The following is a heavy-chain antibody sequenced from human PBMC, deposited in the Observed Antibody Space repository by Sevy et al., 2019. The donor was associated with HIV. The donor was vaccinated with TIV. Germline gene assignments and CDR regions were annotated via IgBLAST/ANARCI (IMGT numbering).Heavy chain of an antibody. V-gene: IGHV1-69*13. Sequence: ASVKVSCKASGGTFSSYAISWVRQAPGQGLEWMGRIIPIFGTTNYAQKFQGRVTITAAESTTTAYMELSSLTSEDTAVYYCATDPVDKGIYGGDWAAEYFQHWGQSTLVTVSS. D-gene: IGHD2-21*02. CDR3: ATDPVDKGIYGGDWAAEYFQH. CDR1: GGTFSSYA. CDR2: IIPIFGTT. J-gene: IGHJ1*01.